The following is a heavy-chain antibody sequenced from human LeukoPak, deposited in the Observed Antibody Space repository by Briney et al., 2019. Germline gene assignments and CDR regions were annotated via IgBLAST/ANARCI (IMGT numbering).Heavy chain of an antibody. CDR3: AKNGDRGAYCSGGTCYPYYYYYMDV. Sequence: ASVKVSCKASGGTFTHYVISWVRQAPGQGLEWMGGIAPISGTPMYAQRFQGRVTITADTSTYTAYLEMSSLTSEDTAVYYCAKNGDRGAYCSGGTCYPYYYYYMDVWGKGTTVTISS. J-gene: IGHJ6*03. CDR2: IAPISGTP. CDR1: GGTFTHYV. V-gene: IGHV1-69*06. D-gene: IGHD2-15*01.